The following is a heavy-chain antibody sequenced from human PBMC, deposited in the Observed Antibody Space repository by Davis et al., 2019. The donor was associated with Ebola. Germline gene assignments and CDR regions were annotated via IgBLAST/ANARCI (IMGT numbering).Heavy chain of an antibody. V-gene: IGHV1-69*13. CDR3: ARDRYSDGSGYFVEQSH. Sequence: SVTVSCKASGGTFSSYAISWVRQAPGQGLDWMGGIIPVFGIPKYAQKFQGRVTITADESTSTAYMELSSLRSEDTAVYYCARDRYSDGSGYFVEQSHWGQETLVTVSS. D-gene: IGHD3-22*01. CDR2: IIPVFGIP. J-gene: IGHJ4*02. CDR1: GGTFSSYA.